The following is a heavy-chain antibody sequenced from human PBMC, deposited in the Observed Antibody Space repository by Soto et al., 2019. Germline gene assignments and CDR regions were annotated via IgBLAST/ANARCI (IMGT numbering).Heavy chain of an antibody. CDR2: ISGSGGST. D-gene: IGHD1-26*01. CDR3: ARVPWEQSPYYDYGMDV. J-gene: IGHJ6*02. Sequence: EVQLLESGGGLVQPGGSLRLSCAASGFTFSSYAMSWVRQAPGKGLEWVSAISGSGGSTYYADSVKGRFTISRDNSKNTLYLQMNSLRAEDTAVYYCARVPWEQSPYYDYGMDVWGQGTTVTVSS. CDR1: GFTFSSYA. V-gene: IGHV3-23*01.